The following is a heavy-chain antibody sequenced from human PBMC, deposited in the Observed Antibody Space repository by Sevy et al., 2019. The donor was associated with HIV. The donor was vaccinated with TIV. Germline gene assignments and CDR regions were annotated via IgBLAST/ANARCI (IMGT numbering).Heavy chain of an antibody. CDR2: ISSSSSNM. CDR3: ARDSGYSFDY. D-gene: IGHD5-18*01. CDR1: GFSFSSYS. J-gene: IGHJ4*02. Sequence: GGSLRLSCAASGFSFSSYSMNWVRQAPGKGLEWVSYISSSSSNMYYEDSVKGGFTISRDNAKNSLYLQMNSLRDEDTAVYYCARDSGYSFDYWGQGTLVTVSS. V-gene: IGHV3-48*02.